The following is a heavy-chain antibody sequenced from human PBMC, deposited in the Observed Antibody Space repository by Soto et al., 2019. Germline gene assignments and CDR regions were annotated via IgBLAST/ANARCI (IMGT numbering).Heavy chain of an antibody. D-gene: IGHD4-17*01. J-gene: IGHJ4*02. CDR1: GFTFSSYG. Sequence: GGSLRLSCAASGFTFSSYGMHWVRQAPGKGLEWVAVISYDGSNKYYADSVKGRFTISRDNSKNTLYLQMNSLRAEDTAVYYCAKEAPTVAPFDYWGQGTLVTVSS. CDR3: AKEAPTVAPFDY. CDR2: ISYDGSNK. V-gene: IGHV3-30*18.